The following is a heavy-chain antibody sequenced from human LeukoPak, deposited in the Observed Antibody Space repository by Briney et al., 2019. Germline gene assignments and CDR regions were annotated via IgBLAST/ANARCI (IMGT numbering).Heavy chain of an antibody. CDR3: ARPTLRFLEWLLYGDAFDI. Sequence: PGGSLRLSCAASGFTFSSYAMSWVRQAPGNGLEWVSAISGSGGSTYYADSVKGRFTISRDNSKNTLYLQMNSLRAEDTAVYYCARPTLRFLEWLLYGDAFDIWGQGTMVTVSS. J-gene: IGHJ3*02. V-gene: IGHV3-23*01. D-gene: IGHD3-3*01. CDR2: ISGSGGST. CDR1: GFTFSSYA.